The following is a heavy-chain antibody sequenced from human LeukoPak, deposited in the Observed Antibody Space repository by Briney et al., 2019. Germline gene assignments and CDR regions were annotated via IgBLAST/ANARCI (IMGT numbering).Heavy chain of an antibody. J-gene: IGHJ3*01. CDR2: ISSSGST. V-gene: IGHV4-61*02. Sequence: PSQTLSLTCTVSGDSISSGDYYWSWIPQPAGKVLEWIGRISSSGSTNYNPSLKSRVNISVDTSKNQFFLKLSSVTAAETAVYFCARGPYSYDSSGAFDVWCEGTMVTVSS. CDR3: ARGPYSYDSSGAFDV. CDR1: GDSISSGDYY. D-gene: IGHD3-22*01.